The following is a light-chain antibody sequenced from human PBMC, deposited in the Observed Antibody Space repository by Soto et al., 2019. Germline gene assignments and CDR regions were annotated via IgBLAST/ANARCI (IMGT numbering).Light chain of an antibody. CDR2: DAS. CDR3: QQYESSPHN. Sequence: EIVLTQSPATLSLSPGERATLSCRASQSVSSYLAWYQQKPGQAPRLLIYDASNRATGIPARFSGSGSGTDFTLTISSLEPEDFAVYYCQQYESSPHNFGPGTRVEI. J-gene: IGKJ3*01. CDR1: QSVSSY. V-gene: IGKV3-11*01.